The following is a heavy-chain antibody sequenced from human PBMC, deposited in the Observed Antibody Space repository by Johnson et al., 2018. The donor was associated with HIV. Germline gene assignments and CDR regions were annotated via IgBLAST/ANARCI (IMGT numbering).Heavy chain of an antibody. D-gene: IGHD4-11*01. V-gene: IGHV3-20*04. CDR2: INWNGGST. CDR1: GFTFSSYA. CDR3: ARDGTRDYIDAFDI. J-gene: IGHJ3*02. Sequence: VQLVESGGGVVQPGRSLRLSCAASGFTFSSYAMHWVRQAPGKGLEWVSGINWNGGSTGYADSVKGRFTISRDNAKNSLFLQMNSLRAEDTALYYCARDGTRDYIDAFDIWGQGTMVTVSS.